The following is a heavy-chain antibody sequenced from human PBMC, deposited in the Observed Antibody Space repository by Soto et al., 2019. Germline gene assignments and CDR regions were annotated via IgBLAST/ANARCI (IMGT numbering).Heavy chain of an antibody. Sequence: QVQLVQSGAEVKKPGASVKVSCKASGYTFTSYGISWVRQAPGQGLEWMGWISAYNGNTNYAQKLQGRVTMTTDTSTSTADMELRSLRSDDTAVYYCAIRPGSDFYPRHSSGYYRDAFDIWGQGTMVTVSS. D-gene: IGHD3-22*01. J-gene: IGHJ3*02. CDR1: GYTFTSYG. CDR3: AIRPGSDFYPRHSSGYYRDAFDI. V-gene: IGHV1-18*01. CDR2: ISAYNGNT.